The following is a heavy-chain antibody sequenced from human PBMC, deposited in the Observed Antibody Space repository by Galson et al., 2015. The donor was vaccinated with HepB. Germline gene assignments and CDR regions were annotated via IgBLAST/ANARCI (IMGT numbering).Heavy chain of an antibody. CDR3: ARDWSRYDSSGTEYFQH. V-gene: IGHV3-7*01. D-gene: IGHD3-22*01. Sequence: SLRLSCAASGFTFSSYWMSWVRQAPGKGLEWVANIKQDGSEKYYVDSVKGRFTISRDNAKNSLYLQMNSLRAEDTAVYYCARDWSRYDSSGTEYFQHWGQGTLVTVSS. J-gene: IGHJ1*01. CDR2: IKQDGSEK. CDR1: GFTFSSYW.